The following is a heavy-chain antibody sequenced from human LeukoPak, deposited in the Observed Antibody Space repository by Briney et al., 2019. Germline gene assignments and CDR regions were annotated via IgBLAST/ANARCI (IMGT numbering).Heavy chain of an antibody. CDR2: ISRNSGSI. V-gene: IGHV3-9*01. J-gene: IGHJ4*02. CDR3: AKDQYYYDSSGSLFDY. D-gene: IGHD3-22*01. CDR1: GFTFSSYS. Sequence: LRLSCAASGFTFSSYSMNWVRQAPGKGLEWVSGISRNSGSIGYADSVKGRFTISRDNAKNSLYLQMNSLRAEDTALYYCAKDQYYYDSSGSLFDYWGQGTLVTVSS.